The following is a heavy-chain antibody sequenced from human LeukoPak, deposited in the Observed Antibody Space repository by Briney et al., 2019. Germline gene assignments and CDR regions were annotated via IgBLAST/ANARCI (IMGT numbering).Heavy chain of an antibody. CDR2: ISSSSSTI. J-gene: IGHJ4*02. D-gene: IGHD2-15*01. CDR3: ARSLTSGYSRAYDY. V-gene: IGHV3-48*01. Sequence: GGSLRLSCAASGFTFSSYSMNWVRQAPGKGLKWVSYISSSSSTIYYADSVKGRFTISRDNAKNSLYLQVNRLRAEDTAVYYCARSLTSGYSRAYDYWGQGTLVTVSS. CDR1: GFTFSSYS.